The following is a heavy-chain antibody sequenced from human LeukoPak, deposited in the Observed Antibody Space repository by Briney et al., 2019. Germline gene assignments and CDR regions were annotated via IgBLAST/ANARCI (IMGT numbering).Heavy chain of an antibody. D-gene: IGHD6-13*01. Sequence: GGSLRLSCAASGFTFSSYEMNWVRQAPGKGLEWVSYISSSGSTIYYADSVKGRFTISRDNAKNSLYLQMNSLRAEDTAVYYCARMDSSSWDIAYYFDYWGQGTLVTVSS. CDR2: ISSSGSTI. J-gene: IGHJ4*02. CDR1: GFTFSSYE. CDR3: ARMDSSSWDIAYYFDY. V-gene: IGHV3-48*03.